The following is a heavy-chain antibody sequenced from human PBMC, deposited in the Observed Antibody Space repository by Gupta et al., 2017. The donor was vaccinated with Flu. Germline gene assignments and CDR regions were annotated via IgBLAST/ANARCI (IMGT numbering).Heavy chain of an antibody. CDR3: ARGESVTIVGAVFPRGLDV. Sequence: WTWSRQPPGKGLEWVGFFFYGGSANYNPSLEGLGTISVDTSKNQVSLKLKSVTPAETALYYCARGESVTIVGAVFPRGLDVWGQGTTVTVSS. D-gene: IGHD3-3*01. J-gene: IGHJ6*02. CDR2: FFYGGSA. V-gene: IGHV4-59*01.